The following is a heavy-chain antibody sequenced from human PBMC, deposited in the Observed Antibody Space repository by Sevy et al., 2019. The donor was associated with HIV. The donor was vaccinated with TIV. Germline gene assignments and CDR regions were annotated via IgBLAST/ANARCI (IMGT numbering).Heavy chain of an antibody. V-gene: IGHV3-21*01. CDR1: GFTFSSYT. J-gene: IGHJ4*02. CDR3: ARDGGCSGTSCLLYFDC. D-gene: IGHD2-2*01. Sequence: GGSLRLSCAASGFTFSSYTMNWVRQAPGKGLEWVSSITGGSSYIYYADSVKGRFTISRDNAKNSLYLQMNSLRAEDTAVDYCARDGGCSGTSCLLYFDCWGQGSLVTVSS. CDR2: ITGGSSYI.